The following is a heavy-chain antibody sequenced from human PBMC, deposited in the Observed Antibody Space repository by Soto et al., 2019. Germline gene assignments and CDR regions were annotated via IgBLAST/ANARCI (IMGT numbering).Heavy chain of an antibody. V-gene: IGHV4-59*08. CDR1: GGSISSYY. J-gene: IGHJ6*03. Sequence: SETLSLTCTVSGGSISSYYWSWIRQPPWKGLEWIGYIYYSGSTNYNPSLKSRVTISVDTSKNQFSLKLSSVTAADTAVYYCARHSRDYYGSGSPYYMYVWGKGTTVTVS. CDR3: ARHSRDYYGSGSPYYMYV. CDR2: IYYSGST. D-gene: IGHD3-10*01.